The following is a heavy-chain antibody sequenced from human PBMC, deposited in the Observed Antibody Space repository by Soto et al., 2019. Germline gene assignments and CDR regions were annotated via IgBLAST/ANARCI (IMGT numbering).Heavy chain of an antibody. D-gene: IGHD6-19*01. Sequence: SETLSLTCAVYGGSFSGYYWSWIRQPPGKGLEWIGEINHSGSTNYNPSLKSRVTISVDTSKNQFSLKLSSVTAADTAVYYCARGRFPRRTTNTLIAVAARYYYGMDVWGQGTTVTVSS. CDR3: ARGRFPRRTTNTLIAVAARYYYGMDV. V-gene: IGHV4-34*01. J-gene: IGHJ6*02. CDR1: GGSFSGYY. CDR2: INHSGST.